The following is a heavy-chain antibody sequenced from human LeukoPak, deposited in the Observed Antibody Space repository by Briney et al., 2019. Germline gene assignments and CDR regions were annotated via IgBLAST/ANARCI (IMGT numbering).Heavy chain of an antibody. CDR2: ISSSSSYI. CDR1: GFTFSSYS. Sequence: GGSPRLSCAASGFTFSSYSMNWVRQAPGKGLEWVSSISSSSSYIYYADSVKGRFTISRDNAKNSLYLQMNSLRAEDTAVYYCPRSSGSYYNGAFDIWGQGTMVTVSS. V-gene: IGHV3-21*01. D-gene: IGHD3-10*01. J-gene: IGHJ3*02. CDR3: PRSSGSYYNGAFDI.